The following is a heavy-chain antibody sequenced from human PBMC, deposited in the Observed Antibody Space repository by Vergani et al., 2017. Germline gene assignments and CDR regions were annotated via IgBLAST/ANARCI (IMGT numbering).Heavy chain of an antibody. D-gene: IGHD6-13*01. V-gene: IGHV4-39*01. J-gene: IGHJ6*03. CDR2: IYYSGST. CDR1: GSSIRSTFYY. Sequence: QLQLQESDPGLVKPSETLSLTCTVPGSSIRSTFYYWGWIRQPPGKGLEWIGTIYYSGSTYYNPSLKSRVTISVDTSKNQFSLKLNSVTAADTAVYYCARHKEQLVPGNYYYYYYTDVWGKGTTVTVSS. CDR3: ARHKEQLVPGNYYYYYYTDV.